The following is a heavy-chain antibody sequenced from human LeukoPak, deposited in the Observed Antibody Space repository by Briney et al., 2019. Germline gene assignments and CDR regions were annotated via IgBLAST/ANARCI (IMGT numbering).Heavy chain of an antibody. CDR1: GYTFTGYY. J-gene: IGHJ3*02. V-gene: IGHV1-18*04. Sequence: WASVKVSCKASGYTFTGYYMHWVRQAPGQGLEWMGWISAYNGNTNYAQKLQGRVTMTTDTSTSTAYMELRSLRSDDTAVYYCARDRSPYSSGWVGESLSHAFDIWGQGTMVTASS. D-gene: IGHD6-19*01. CDR2: ISAYNGNT. CDR3: ARDRSPYSSGWVGESLSHAFDI.